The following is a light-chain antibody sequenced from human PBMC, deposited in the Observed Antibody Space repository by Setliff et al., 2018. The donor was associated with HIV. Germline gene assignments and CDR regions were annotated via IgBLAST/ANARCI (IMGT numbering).Light chain of an antibody. V-gene: IGLV2-14*01. Sequence: QSVLTQPASVSGSPGQSITVSCTDIDPYNSVSWYQQLPGKAPKLILYEVSVRPSGISHRFAGSKSDNTASLTISGLEAEDEGSYYCSSYTSSGAPSYVFGTGTKGTVL. CDR2: EVS. J-gene: IGLJ1*01. CDR1: IDPYNS. CDR3: SSYTSSGAPSYV.